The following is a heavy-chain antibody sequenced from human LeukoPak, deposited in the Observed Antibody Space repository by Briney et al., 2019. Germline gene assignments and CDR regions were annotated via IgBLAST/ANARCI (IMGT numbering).Heavy chain of an antibody. D-gene: IGHD1-1*01. V-gene: IGHV3-74*01. Sequence: GGSLRLSCAAFGFTSSSFWMEWVRQAPGKGLEWVSRIKGDGSYTTYADSVKGRFTISRDNAKNTLYLQMNSLRVEDAAVYYCSYNHYDHWGPGTLVTVSS. CDR1: GFTSSSFW. CDR2: IKGDGSYT. CDR3: SYNHYDH. J-gene: IGHJ4*02.